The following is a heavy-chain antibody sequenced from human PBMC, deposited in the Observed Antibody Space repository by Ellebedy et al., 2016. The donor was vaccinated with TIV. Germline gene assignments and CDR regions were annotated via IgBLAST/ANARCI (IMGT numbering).Heavy chain of an antibody. CDR3: AKSDDFWSGYQRGYFDL. V-gene: IGHV3-30*18. Sequence: GGSLRLXCAASGFTFSSYGMHWVRQAPGKGLEWVAVISYDGSNKYNADSVKGRFTISRDNSKNTLYLQMNTLRAEDTAVYYCAKSDDFWSGYQRGYFDLWGRGTLVTVSS. J-gene: IGHJ2*01. CDR2: ISYDGSNK. D-gene: IGHD3-3*01. CDR1: GFTFSSYG.